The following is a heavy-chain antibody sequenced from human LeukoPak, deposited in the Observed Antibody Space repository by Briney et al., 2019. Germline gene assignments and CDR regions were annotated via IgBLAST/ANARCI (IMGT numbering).Heavy chain of an antibody. J-gene: IGHJ4*02. Sequence: GGSLRLSCAASGFSVSNTYMSWVRQAPGKGLEWVSIIYSGDNTYYADSVKGRFTISRDNSKNTLYLQMNRLRPEDTAVYYCARGTVTAPDYWGQGTLVTVSS. CDR2: IYSGDNT. CDR3: ARGTVTAPDY. CDR1: GFSVSNTY. V-gene: IGHV3-53*01. D-gene: IGHD2-21*02.